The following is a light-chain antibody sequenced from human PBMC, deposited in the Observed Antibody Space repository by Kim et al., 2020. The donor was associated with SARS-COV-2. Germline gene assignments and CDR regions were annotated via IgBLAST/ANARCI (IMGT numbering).Light chain of an antibody. J-gene: IGKJ1*01. V-gene: IGKV1-6*02. Sequence: ASVGDRVTITCRASQGIRNDLGWYQQKPGNAPKLLIYAASSLQSGVPSRFSGSGSGTDFTLTISSLKPEDFATYYCLQNYNYPRTFGQGTKVDIK. CDR3: LQNYNYPRT. CDR2: AAS. CDR1: QGIRND.